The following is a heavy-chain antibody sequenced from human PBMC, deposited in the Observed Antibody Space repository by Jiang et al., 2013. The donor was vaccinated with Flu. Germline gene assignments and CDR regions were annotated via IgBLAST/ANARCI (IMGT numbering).Heavy chain of an antibody. D-gene: IGHD6-19*01. CDR1: GFTFSSYG. CDR2: IWYDGSNK. J-gene: IGHJ4*02. CDR3: ARDRIAVAGTLSHYFDY. Sequence: QLVESGGGVVQPGRSLRLSCAASGFTFSSYGMHWVRQAPGKGLEWVAVIWYDGSNKYYADSVKGRFTISRDNSKNTLYLQMNSLRAEDTAVYYCARDRIAVAGTLSHYFDYWGQGTLVTVSS. V-gene: IGHV3-33*01.